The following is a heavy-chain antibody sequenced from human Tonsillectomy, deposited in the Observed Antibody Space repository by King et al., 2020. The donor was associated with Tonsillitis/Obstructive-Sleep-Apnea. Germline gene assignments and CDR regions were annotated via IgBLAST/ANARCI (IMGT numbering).Heavy chain of an antibody. D-gene: IGHD3-3*01. CDR3: ARLLYYDVPMPAVVYYFDY. CDR1: SGSISSYY. J-gene: IGHJ4*02. Sequence: QLQESGPGLVKPSETLSLTCTVSSGSISSYYWSWIRQPPGKGLEWIGYIYDSGSTNYNPSLKSRATISLDTSKKQFSLKLTSVTAADTAIYYCARLLYYDVPMPAVVYYFDYWGQGTLVTGSS. CDR2: IYDSGST. V-gene: IGHV4-59*08.